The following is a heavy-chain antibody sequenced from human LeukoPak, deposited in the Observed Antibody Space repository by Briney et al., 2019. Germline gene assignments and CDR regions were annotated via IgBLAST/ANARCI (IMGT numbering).Heavy chain of an antibody. CDR3: ATMWGSSWSPAGYFDL. CDR2: IYHSGST. J-gene: IGHJ2*01. V-gene: IGHV4-38-2*02. Sequence: SETLSLTCTVSGYSISSGYYWGWIRQPPGKGLEWIGSIYHSGSTYYNPSLKSRVTISVDTSKNQFSLKLSSVTAADTAVYYCATMWGSSWSPAGYFDLWGRGTLVTVSS. CDR1: GYSISSGYY. D-gene: IGHD6-6*01.